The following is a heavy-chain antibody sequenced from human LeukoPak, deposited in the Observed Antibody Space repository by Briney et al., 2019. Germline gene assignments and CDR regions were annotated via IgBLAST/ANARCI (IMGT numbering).Heavy chain of an antibody. CDR3: ARVYYDFWSGNIDWSDP. J-gene: IGHJ5*02. D-gene: IGHD3-3*01. V-gene: IGHV4-30-4*01. CDR2: IYYSGST. Sequence: SQTLSLTCTVSGGSISSGDYYWSWIRQPPGKGLEWIGYIYYSGSTYYNPSLKSRVTISVDTSKNQFSLKLSSVTAADTAVYYCARVYYDFWSGNIDWSDPWGQGALVTVSS. CDR1: GGSISSGDYY.